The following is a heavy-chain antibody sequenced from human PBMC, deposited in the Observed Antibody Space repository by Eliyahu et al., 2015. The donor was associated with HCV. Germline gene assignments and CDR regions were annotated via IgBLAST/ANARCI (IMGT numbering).Heavy chain of an antibody. Sequence: QVQLVQSGAEVKKPGSSVKVSXEASGGSXSGYAXNWVRQAPGQGLEWMGGIIPIFGTTNYAQKFQGRVTITAEKSTSTAYMEVSSLRSEDTAVYYCALTASNIMTIAFGGVTSGMDVWDQGTTVTVSS. CDR3: ALTASNIMTIAFGGVTSGMDV. CDR1: GGSXSGYA. CDR2: IIPIFGTT. V-gene: IGHV1-69*06. D-gene: IGHD3-16*01. J-gene: IGHJ6*02.